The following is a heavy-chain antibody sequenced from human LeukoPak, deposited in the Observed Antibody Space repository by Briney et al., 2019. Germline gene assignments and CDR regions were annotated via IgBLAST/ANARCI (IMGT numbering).Heavy chain of an antibody. J-gene: IGHJ4*02. V-gene: IGHV3-30*02. CDR2: IQYDGSNK. D-gene: IGHD2-2*01. CDR1: GFTFRAYR. Sequence: AGGSLRLSCAASGFTFRAYRMHWVRQAPGKGLEWVAFIQYDGSNKYYADSVKGRFTISRDSSKNTRYLQMNSLRAEDTAVYYCSRVQGYQLLACYCGQGTLVTVSS. CDR3: SRVQGYQLLACY.